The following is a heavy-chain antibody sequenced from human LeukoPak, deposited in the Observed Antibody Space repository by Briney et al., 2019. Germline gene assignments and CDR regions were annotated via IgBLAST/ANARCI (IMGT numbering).Heavy chain of an antibody. D-gene: IGHD3-16*02. CDR3: ARSNSYRPLDY. CDR1: GFTFSSYS. CDR2: ISSSSSTI. Sequence: GGSLRLSCAASGFTFSSYSMNWVRQAPGKGLEWVSYISSSSSTIYYADSVKGRFTISRDNAKNSLYLQMSSLRAEDTAVYYCARSNSYRPLDYWGQGTLVTVSS. J-gene: IGHJ4*02. V-gene: IGHV3-48*01.